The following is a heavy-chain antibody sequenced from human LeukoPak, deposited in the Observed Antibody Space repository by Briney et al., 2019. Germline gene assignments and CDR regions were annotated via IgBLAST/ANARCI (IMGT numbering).Heavy chain of an antibody. CDR1: GFTFSDAW. CDR3: TDDLHYFASD. D-gene: IGHD3-10*01. J-gene: IGHJ4*02. V-gene: IGHV3-15*01. Sequence: GGSLRLSCAASGFTFSDAWMSWVRRAPGKGLEWVGRIKRKIDGGGTADYAAPVKGRFTISRDDSKNTLFLQMNSLETEDTGVYYCTDDLHYFASDWGQGTLVTVSS. CDR2: IKRKIDGGGTA.